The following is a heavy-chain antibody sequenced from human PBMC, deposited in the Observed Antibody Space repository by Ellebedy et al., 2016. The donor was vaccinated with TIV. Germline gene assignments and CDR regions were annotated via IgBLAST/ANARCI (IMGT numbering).Heavy chain of an antibody. CDR1: GYTFSDYC. CDR3: ASDGSGPYTGLDY. CDR2: IKPNKGGT. V-gene: IGHV1-2*06. D-gene: IGHD3-10*01. Sequence: AASVKVSCKASGYTFSDYCINWARQVPGQGPEWMGRIKPNKGGTDYAQKFQGRVTMTRDTSINTAYMELNSITSDDTAVYFCASDGSGPYTGLDYWGQGTPVTVSS. J-gene: IGHJ4*02.